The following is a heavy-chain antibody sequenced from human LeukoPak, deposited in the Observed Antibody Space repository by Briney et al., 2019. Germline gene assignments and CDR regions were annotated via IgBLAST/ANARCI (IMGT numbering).Heavy chain of an antibody. Sequence: GGSLRLSCAASGFTFNSYAMSWVRQAAGKGLEWVSTISHNSDISYYADSVKGRFTISRDNSKLYLQMNSLRAEDTAVYYCAKGGGMTTFGSHFDYWGQGTLVTVSS. V-gene: IGHV3-23*01. CDR3: AKGGGMTTFGSHFDY. D-gene: IGHD3-16*01. CDR2: ISHNSDIS. J-gene: IGHJ4*02. CDR1: GFTFNSYA.